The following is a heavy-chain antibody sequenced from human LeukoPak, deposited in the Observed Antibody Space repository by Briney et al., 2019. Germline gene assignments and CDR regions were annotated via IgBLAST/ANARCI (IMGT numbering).Heavy chain of an antibody. Sequence: GGSLRLSCAASGFTFSDYWMHWVRQAPGKGLEWVARIYSDVRRIKYADSVKGRFTISRDNAKNTLYLQMNALRVEDTAVYYCARESTAGYNSSWYGFRNWGQGTLVSVSS. J-gene: IGHJ1*01. CDR1: GFTFSDYW. V-gene: IGHV3-74*03. CDR3: ARESTAGYNSSWYGFRN. D-gene: IGHD6-13*01. CDR2: IYSDVRRI.